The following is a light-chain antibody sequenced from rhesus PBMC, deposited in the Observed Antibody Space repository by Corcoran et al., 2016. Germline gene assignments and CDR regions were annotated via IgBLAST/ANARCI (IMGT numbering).Light chain of an antibody. Sequence: DIQMTQSPSSLSASVGDRVTVTCRASQGIKRELNWYQQKPGKAPTLLIYAASSLQTGVSSRFSGSGSGTEVTLTFISLQTEDVATYYCQQDYNIPYSFGQGTKVEIK. V-gene: IGKV1-94*01. CDR2: AAS. CDR1: QGIKRE. J-gene: IGKJ2*01. CDR3: QQDYNIPYS.